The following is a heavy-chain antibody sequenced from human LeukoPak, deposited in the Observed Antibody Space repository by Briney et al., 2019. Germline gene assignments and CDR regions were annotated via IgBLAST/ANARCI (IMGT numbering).Heavy chain of an antibody. CDR2: FDPEDGET. Sequence: ASVKVSCKVSGYTLTELSMHWVRQAPGKGLGWMGGFDPEDGETIYAQKFQGRVTMTEDTSTDTAYVELSSLRSEDTAVYYCATDTPNANQQLGRYYYGMDVWGQGTTVTVSS. CDR1: GYTLTELS. D-gene: IGHD6-13*01. CDR3: ATDTPNANQQLGRYYYGMDV. J-gene: IGHJ6*02. V-gene: IGHV1-24*01.